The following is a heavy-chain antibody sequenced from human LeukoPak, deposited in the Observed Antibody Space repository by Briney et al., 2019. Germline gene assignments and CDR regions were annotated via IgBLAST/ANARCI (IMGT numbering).Heavy chain of an antibody. Sequence: ASVKVSCKASGGTFSSYAISWVRQAPGQGLEWMGRIIPIFGTANYAQKFQGRVTITTDESTSTAYMELSSLRSEDTAVYYCAIERALYGDYRRPLDYWGQGTLVTASS. V-gene: IGHV1-69*05. J-gene: IGHJ4*02. CDR3: AIERALYGDYRRPLDY. D-gene: IGHD4-17*01. CDR2: IIPIFGTA. CDR1: GGTFSSYA.